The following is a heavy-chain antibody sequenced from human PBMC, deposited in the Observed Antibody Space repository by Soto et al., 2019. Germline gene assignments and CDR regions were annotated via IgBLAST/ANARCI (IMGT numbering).Heavy chain of an antibody. D-gene: IGHD3-16*01. V-gene: IGHV1-3*01. Sequence: ASVKVSCKASGYTFTSYAMHWVRQAPGQRLEWMGWINAGNGNTKYSQKFQGRVTITRDTSASTAYMELSSMRSEDTAVYYCATQGGAQTLDAFDIWGQGTMVTVSS. CDR3: ATQGGAQTLDAFDI. J-gene: IGHJ3*02. CDR1: GYTFTSYA. CDR2: INAGNGNT.